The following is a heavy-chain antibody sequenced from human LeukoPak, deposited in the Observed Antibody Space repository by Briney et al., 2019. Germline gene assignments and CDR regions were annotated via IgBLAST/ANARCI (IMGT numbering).Heavy chain of an antibody. CDR1: GFTFSSYG. Sequence: QPGRSLRLSCAASGFTFSSYGMHWVRQAPGKGLEWVAVISYDGSNKYYADSVKGRFTISRDNSKNTLYLRMNSLRAEDTAVYYCAKDRDGDYGFDYWGQGTLVTVSS. CDR2: ISYDGSNK. CDR3: AKDRDGDYGFDY. D-gene: IGHD4-17*01. J-gene: IGHJ4*02. V-gene: IGHV3-30*18.